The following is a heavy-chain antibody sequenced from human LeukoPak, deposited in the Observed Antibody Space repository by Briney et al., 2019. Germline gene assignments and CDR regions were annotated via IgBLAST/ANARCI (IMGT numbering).Heavy chain of an antibody. V-gene: IGHV3-33*01. Sequence: GKSLRLSCAASGFTFSSYGIHWLRQAPGKGLEWVAVIWYDGRDKYYADSVKGRFTISRDNSKNTLYLQMNSLRAEDTAVYYCARAISGLYGMDVWGQGTTVTVSS. J-gene: IGHJ6*02. CDR3: ARAISGLYGMDV. CDR1: GFTFSSYG. CDR2: IWYDGRDK. D-gene: IGHD1-14*01.